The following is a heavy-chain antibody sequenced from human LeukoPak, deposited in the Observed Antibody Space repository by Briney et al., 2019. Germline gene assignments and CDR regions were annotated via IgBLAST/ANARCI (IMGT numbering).Heavy chain of an antibody. Sequence: GGSLRLSCATSGFTFSNYGMHWVRQAPGKGLEWVAIIYYDGSKKNYADSVRGRFTISRDNSKNTLYLQMNSLRAEDTAVYYCARSRRSSGWYESDYYYYGMDVWGQGTTVTVSS. J-gene: IGHJ6*02. V-gene: IGHV3-33*01. CDR2: IYYDGSKK. D-gene: IGHD6-19*01. CDR1: GFTFSNYG. CDR3: ARSRRSSGWYESDYYYYGMDV.